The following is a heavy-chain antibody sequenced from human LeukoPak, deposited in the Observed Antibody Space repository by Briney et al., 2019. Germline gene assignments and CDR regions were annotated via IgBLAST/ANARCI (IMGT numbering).Heavy chain of an antibody. J-gene: IGHJ4*02. Sequence: PGGSLRLSCAASGFTVSSNYMSWVRQAPGKGLEWVSVIYIGGSTYYADSVKGRFTISRDISKNTLYLQMNSLRAEDTAVYYCARESAAGTCDYWGQGTLVTVSS. CDR3: ARESAAGTCDY. D-gene: IGHD6-13*01. V-gene: IGHV3-53*01. CDR1: GFTVSSNY. CDR2: IYIGGST.